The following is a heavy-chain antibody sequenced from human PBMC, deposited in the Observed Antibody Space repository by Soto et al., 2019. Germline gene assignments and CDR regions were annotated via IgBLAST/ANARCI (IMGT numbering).Heavy chain of an antibody. V-gene: IGHV6-1*01. CDR3: AGVASFRGMDV. J-gene: IGHJ6*02. CDR2: TYYRSKWYN. CDR1: GNSVSSNSSA. Sequence: SQTLSLTFVISGNSVSSNSSAWICISQSPSRGLEWLGRTYYRSKWYNDYAVSVKSRITINPDTSKNQFSLHLDSVIPEDTAVYYCAGVASFRGMDVWGQGTPVTVSS. D-gene: IGHD2-21*01.